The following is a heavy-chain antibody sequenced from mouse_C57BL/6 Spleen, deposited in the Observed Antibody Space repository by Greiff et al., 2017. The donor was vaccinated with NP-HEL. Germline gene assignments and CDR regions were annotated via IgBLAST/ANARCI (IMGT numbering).Heavy chain of an antibody. V-gene: IGHV1-42*01. CDR2: INPSTGGT. CDR1: GYSFTGYY. D-gene: IGHD1-1*01. CDR3: ARTVVAYYAMDY. Sequence: EVKLMESGPELVKPGASVKISCKASGYSFTGYYMNWVKQSPEKSLEWIGEINPSTGGTTYNQKFKAKATLTVDKSSSTAYMQLKSLTSEDSAVYYWARTVVAYYAMDYWGQGTSVTVSS. J-gene: IGHJ4*01.